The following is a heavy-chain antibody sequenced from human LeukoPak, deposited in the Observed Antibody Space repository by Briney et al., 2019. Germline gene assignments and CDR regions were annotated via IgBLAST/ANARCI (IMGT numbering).Heavy chain of an antibody. CDR1: GFTFSSYS. J-gene: IGHJ4*02. Sequence: GGSLRLSCAASGFTFSSYSMNWVRQAPGKGLEWVSSISSSSSYIYYEDSVKGRFTISRDHAKHSLYLQMNSLRAEDTAVYYCAREGAAAGPDYWGQGTLVTVSS. CDR3: AREGAAAGPDY. D-gene: IGHD6-13*01. CDR2: ISSSSSYI. V-gene: IGHV3-21*01.